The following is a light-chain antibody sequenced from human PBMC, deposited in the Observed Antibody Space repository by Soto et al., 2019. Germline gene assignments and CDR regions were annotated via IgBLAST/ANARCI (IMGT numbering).Light chain of an antibody. CDR3: SSYTSSSTYV. V-gene: IGLV2-14*01. Sequence: QSVLTQPASVSGAPGQSIAISCTGTGSDVGGYDYVSLYQHHPGKAPKVMIYEVTNRPSGVSNRFSGSKSGNTASLTISGLLAEDEADYYCSSYTSSSTYVFGTGTKVTV. CDR2: EVT. J-gene: IGLJ1*01. CDR1: GSDVGGYDY.